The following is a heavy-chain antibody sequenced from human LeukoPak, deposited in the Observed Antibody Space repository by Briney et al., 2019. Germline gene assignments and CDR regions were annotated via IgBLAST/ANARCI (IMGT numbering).Heavy chain of an antibody. CDR1: GFTFDDHS. CDR3: TKDTGRPTDAITMEDNAFDI. V-gene: IGHV3-9*01. CDR2: ISWSSGII. D-gene: IGHD3-3*01. J-gene: IGHJ3*02. Sequence: GGSLRLSCAASGFTFDDHSMHWVRHVPGKGLQWVSGISWSSGIIGYADSVKGRFTISRDNAKNSLYLQMNSLRAEDTALYYCTKDTGRPTDAITMEDNAFDIWGQGTMVTVSS.